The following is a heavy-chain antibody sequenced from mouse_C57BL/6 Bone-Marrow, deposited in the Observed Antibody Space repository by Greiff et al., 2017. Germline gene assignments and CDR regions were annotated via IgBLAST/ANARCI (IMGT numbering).Heavy chain of an antibody. V-gene: IGHV6-6*01. CDR1: GFTFSDAW. CDR3: TRPSITTKGYYFDY. Sequence: EVQLQQSGGGLVQPGGSMKLSCAASGFTFSDAWMDWVRQSPEKGLEWVAEIRNKANNHATYYAESVKGRFTISRDDSKSSVYLQMNSLRAEDTGIYYCTRPSITTKGYYFDYWGQGTTLTVSS. CDR2: IRNKANNHAT. D-gene: IGHD1-1*01. J-gene: IGHJ2*01.